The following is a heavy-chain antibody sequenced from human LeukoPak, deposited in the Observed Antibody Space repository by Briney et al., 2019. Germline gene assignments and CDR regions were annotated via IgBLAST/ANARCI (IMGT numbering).Heavy chain of an antibody. D-gene: IGHD3-22*01. V-gene: IGHV5-51*01. Sequence: GESLMISCKGSGYSFTSYWIGWVRQMPGKGLEWMGIIYPGDSDTRYSPSFQGQVTISADKSISTAYLQWSSLKASDTAMYYCARANYYDSSGPTGWFDPWGQGTLVTVSS. J-gene: IGHJ5*02. CDR2: IYPGDSDT. CDR3: ARANYYDSSGPTGWFDP. CDR1: GYSFTSYW.